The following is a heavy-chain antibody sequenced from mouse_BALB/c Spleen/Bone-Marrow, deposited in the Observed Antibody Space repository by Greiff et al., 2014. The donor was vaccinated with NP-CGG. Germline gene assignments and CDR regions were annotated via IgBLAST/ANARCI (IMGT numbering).Heavy chain of an antibody. CDR3: TIWFPFAY. Sequence: LQQSGSELVRPGASVKLSCKASGYTFTSYWMHWVKQRPGQGLEWIGNIYPGSGSTNYDEKFKSKATLTVDTSSSTAHMQLSSLTSEDSAVYYCTIWFPFAYWGQGTLVTVSA. J-gene: IGHJ3*01. D-gene: IGHD2-2*01. CDR1: GYTFTSYW. CDR2: IYPGSGST. V-gene: IGHV1S22*01.